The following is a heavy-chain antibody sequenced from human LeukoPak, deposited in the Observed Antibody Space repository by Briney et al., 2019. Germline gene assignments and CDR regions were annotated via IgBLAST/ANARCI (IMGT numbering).Heavy chain of an antibody. D-gene: IGHD1-1*01. CDR2: ISSGSGYR. CDR3: ARVGPGNNYMDV. CDR1: GFSFSSYS. Sequence: GGSLRLSCAASGFSFSSYSMNGVRQAPGKGLEWVSSISSGSGYRYYADSVKGRFTISRDNAKNSLYLQMNSLRAEDTAVYYGARVGPGNNYMDVWGEGTTVTVSS. V-gene: IGHV3-21*01. J-gene: IGHJ6*03.